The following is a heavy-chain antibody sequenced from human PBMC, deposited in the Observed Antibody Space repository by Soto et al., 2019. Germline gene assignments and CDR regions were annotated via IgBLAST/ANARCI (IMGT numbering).Heavy chain of an antibody. CDR2: ISYDGSNK. Sequence: PGGALRLSFAASGFTFSSYGMHWVRRAPGKGLEWVAVISYDGSNKNYADSVKGRFTISRDNSKNTLYLQMNSLRAEDTAVYYCAKDRDSSGYGSYYFDYWGQGTLVTVSS. D-gene: IGHD3-22*01. CDR1: GFTFSSYG. J-gene: IGHJ4*02. V-gene: IGHV3-30*18. CDR3: AKDRDSSGYGSYYFDY.